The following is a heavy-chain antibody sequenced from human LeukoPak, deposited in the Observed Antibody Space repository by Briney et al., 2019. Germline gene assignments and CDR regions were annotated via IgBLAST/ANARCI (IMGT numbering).Heavy chain of an antibody. D-gene: IGHD3-10*01. CDR1: GGSIGIYY. CDR2: IYNSGST. V-gene: IGHV4-59*01. CDR3: ARDRELGY. J-gene: IGHJ4*02. Sequence: PLETLSLTCTVSGGSIGIYYWSWIRQPPGKGLEWIGYIYNSGSTNYSPSLKSRVTISVDTSKNQFSLKLNSVTAADTAVYYCARDRELGYWGQGTLVAVSS.